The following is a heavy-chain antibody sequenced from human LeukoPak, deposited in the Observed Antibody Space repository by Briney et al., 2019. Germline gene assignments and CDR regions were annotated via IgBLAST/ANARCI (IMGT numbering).Heavy chain of an antibody. CDR1: GGSISSYY. CDR3: ARVITMVRGRGNWFDP. Sequence: SETLSLTCTVSGGSISSYYWSWIRQPPGKGLEWIGEINHSGSTNYNPSLKSRVTISVDTSKNQFSLKLSSVTAADTAVYYCARVITMVRGRGNWFDPWGQGTLVTVSS. CDR2: INHSGST. D-gene: IGHD3-10*01. J-gene: IGHJ5*02. V-gene: IGHV4-34*01.